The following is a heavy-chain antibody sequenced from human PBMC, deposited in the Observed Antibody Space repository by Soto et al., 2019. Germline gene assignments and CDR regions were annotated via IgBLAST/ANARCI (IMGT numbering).Heavy chain of an antibody. Sequence: GGSLRLSCAASGFTFSDYWMNWIRQAPGKGLEWVANIRPDGNQKLYVDSVRGRFTISRDNAKNSLYLQMNSLRAEDTAVCYCAREPETFDYWGQGALGTLSS. V-gene: IGHV3-7*05. CDR2: IRPDGNQK. J-gene: IGHJ4*02. CDR3: AREPETFDY. CDR1: GFTFSDYW.